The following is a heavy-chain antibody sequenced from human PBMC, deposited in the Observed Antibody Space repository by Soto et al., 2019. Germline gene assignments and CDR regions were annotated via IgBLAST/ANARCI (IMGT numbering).Heavy chain of an antibody. V-gene: IGHV3-74*01. J-gene: IGHJ4*02. Sequence: PGRSLRLSCVASGFSFRSYWMHWVRQAPGKGLAWVSRIKSDGSDTSYADSVKGRFTISRDNAKNTLYLQMNSLRAEDTAIYYCATVLHWGQGALVTVSS. D-gene: IGHD3-16*01. CDR3: ATVLH. CDR1: GFSFRSYW. CDR2: IKSDGSDT.